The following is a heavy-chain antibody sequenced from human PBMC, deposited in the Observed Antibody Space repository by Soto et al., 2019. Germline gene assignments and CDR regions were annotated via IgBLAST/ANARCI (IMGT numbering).Heavy chain of an antibody. D-gene: IGHD2-2*02. CDR2: IDPSDSYT. J-gene: IGHJ5*02. Sequence: GESLKISCKGSGYSFTSYWINWVRQMPGKDLEWMGRIDPSDSYTNYSPSFQGHVTISADKSISTAYLQWSSLKASDTAMYYCARLAYQLLYDWFDPSGQGPLVTVSS. CDR1: GYSFTSYW. V-gene: IGHV5-10-1*01. CDR3: ARLAYQLLYDWFDP.